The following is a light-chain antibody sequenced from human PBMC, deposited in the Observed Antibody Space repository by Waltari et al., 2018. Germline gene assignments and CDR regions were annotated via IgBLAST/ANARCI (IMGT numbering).Light chain of an antibody. Sequence: DIQMTQSPSSLSASVGDRVTITCRASHDINNYLAWYQQKPGKVPVLVIYAASTPSSGGPSRFSGSGFGRDFTLTISSLQPEDVATYYCQKFDRSPLTFGGGTKVEI. CDR2: AAS. V-gene: IGKV1-27*01. CDR3: QKFDRSPLT. J-gene: IGKJ4*01. CDR1: HDINNY.